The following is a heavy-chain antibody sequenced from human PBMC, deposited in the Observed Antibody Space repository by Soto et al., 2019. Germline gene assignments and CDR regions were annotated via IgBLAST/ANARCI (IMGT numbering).Heavy chain of an antibody. CDR2: IYYSGST. J-gene: IGHJ3*02. CDR3: ARDQGGGSDAFDI. V-gene: IGHV4-59*13. CDR1: GGSISSYY. Sequence: SETLSLTCTVSGGSISSYYWSWIRQPPGKGLEWIGYIYYSGSTNYNPSLKSRVTISVDTSKNQFSLKLSSVTAADTAVYYCARDQGGGSDAFDIWGRGTMVTVSS. D-gene: IGHD2-15*01.